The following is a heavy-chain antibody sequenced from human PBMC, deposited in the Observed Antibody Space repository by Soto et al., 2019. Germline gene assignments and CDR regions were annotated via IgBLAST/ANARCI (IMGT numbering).Heavy chain of an antibody. CDR1: GYTFTSYA. D-gene: IGHD3-3*01. J-gene: IGHJ5*02. CDR3: ARDYDFWSGYYHIGWFDP. CDR2: INAGNGNT. Sequence: ASVEVSCKASGYTFTSYAMHWVRQAPGQRLEWMGWINAGNGNTKYSQKFQGRVTITRDTSASTAYMELSSLRSEDTAVYYCARDYDFWSGYYHIGWFDPWGQGTLVTVSS. V-gene: IGHV1-3*01.